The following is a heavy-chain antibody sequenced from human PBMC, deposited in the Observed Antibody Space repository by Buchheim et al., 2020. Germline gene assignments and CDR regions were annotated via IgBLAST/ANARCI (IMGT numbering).Heavy chain of an antibody. CDR3: ARDGVYYGSGSIANWFDP. Sequence: QVQLQESGPGPLKPSQTLSLTCTVSGGSISSGAYWWSWIRQHPGKGLEWIGYIYYSGNTYYNPSLKSRVTISVDTSKNQFSLKLSSVTAADTAVYYCARDGVYYGSGSIANWFDPWGQGTL. CDR1: GGSISSGAYW. CDR2: IYYSGNT. D-gene: IGHD3-10*01. V-gene: IGHV4-31*03. J-gene: IGHJ5*02.